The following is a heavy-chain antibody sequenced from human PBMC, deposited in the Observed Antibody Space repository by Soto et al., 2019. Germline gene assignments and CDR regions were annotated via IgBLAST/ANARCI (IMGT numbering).Heavy chain of an antibody. V-gene: IGHV3-33*01. J-gene: IGHJ3*01. D-gene: IGHD3-16*01. CDR1: GFTFSSYG. CDR2: IWSDGINK. CDR3: ARDDRVLLAYHRGCTALDL. Sequence: QEQLVESGGGVVQPARSLRLSCGASGFTFSSYGMHCVRQAPGKGLEWLAVIWSDGINKYYADSVKGRFTVSRDNSKNTVFFHMSGLRAEDAAVYYGARDDRVLLAYHRGCTALDLWGQGTVVTISS.